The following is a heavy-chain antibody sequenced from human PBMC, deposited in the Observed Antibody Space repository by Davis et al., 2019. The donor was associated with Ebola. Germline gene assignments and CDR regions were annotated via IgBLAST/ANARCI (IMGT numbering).Heavy chain of an antibody. Sequence: PGGSLRLSCAASGFTFSDYYMSWIRQAPGKGLEWVSYISSSGSTIYYADSVKGRFTISRDNAKNSLYLQMNSLRAEDTAVYYCARDSLVVGATITTFDPWGQGTLVIVSS. J-gene: IGHJ5*02. D-gene: IGHD1-26*01. CDR1: GFTFSDYY. CDR2: ISSSGSTI. V-gene: IGHV3-11*01. CDR3: ARDSLVVGATITTFDP.